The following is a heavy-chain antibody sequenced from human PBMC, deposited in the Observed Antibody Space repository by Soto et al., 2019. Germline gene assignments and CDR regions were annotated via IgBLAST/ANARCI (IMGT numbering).Heavy chain of an antibody. V-gene: IGHV3-21*01. D-gene: IGHD2-15*01. CDR1: GFTFSSYS. Sequence: EVQLVESGGGLVKPGGSLRLSCAASGFTFSSYSMNWVRQAPGKGLEWVSSISSSSSYIYYADSVKGRFTISRDNAKNSLYLQMNSLSAADTAVYYCARDYCSGGSCYYYYYYGMDVWGQGTTVTVSS. J-gene: IGHJ6*02. CDR2: ISSSSSYI. CDR3: ARDYCSGGSCYYYYYYGMDV.